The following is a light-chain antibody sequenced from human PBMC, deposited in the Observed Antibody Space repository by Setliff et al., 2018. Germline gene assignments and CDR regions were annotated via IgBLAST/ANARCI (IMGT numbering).Light chain of an antibody. CDR2: DVS. V-gene: IGLV2-14*03. Sequence: QSALTQPASVSGSPGQSITISCTGTSSDVGGYDYVSWYQQHPDKAPKLMIFDVSNRPSGVSNRFSGSKSGNTASLTISGLQAEDEADYYCSSYAGSSTLYVFGTGTK. CDR3: SSYAGSSTLYV. J-gene: IGLJ1*01. CDR1: SSDVGGYDY.